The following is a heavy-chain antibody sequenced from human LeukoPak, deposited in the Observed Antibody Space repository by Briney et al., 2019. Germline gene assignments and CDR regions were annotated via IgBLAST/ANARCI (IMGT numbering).Heavy chain of an antibody. V-gene: IGHV3-7*01. D-gene: IGHD3-22*01. Sequence: PGGSLRLSCAASGFTFSSYWMSWVRQAPGKGLEWVANIKQDGSEKYYVDSVKGRFTISRDNAKNSLSLQMNSLRAGDTAVYYCARDITDSGAYYLPLGSDYWGQGTLVTVSS. CDR3: ARDITDSGAYYLPLGSDY. CDR1: GFTFSSYW. CDR2: IKQDGSEK. J-gene: IGHJ4*02.